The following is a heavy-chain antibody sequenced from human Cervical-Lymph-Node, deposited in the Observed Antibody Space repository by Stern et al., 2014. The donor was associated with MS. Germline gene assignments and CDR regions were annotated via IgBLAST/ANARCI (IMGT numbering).Heavy chain of an antibody. CDR1: GFSLTNHKMG. CDR2: IFSNDAK. Sequence: QVTLKESGPMLVKPTETLTLTCTVSGFSLTNHKMGVSWIRQPPGKALEXLAPIFSNDAKSYSPSLKSRLIISKDSSKSQVVLTMTNMDPVDTATYYCARSYTSSWYRQGYYFDYWGQGTLVTVSS. V-gene: IGHV2-26*01. CDR3: ARSYTSSWYRQGYYFDY. J-gene: IGHJ4*02. D-gene: IGHD6-13*01.